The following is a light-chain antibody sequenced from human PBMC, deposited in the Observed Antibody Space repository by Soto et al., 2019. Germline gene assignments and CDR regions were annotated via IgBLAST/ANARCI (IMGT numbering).Light chain of an antibody. Sequence: QSVLTQPASVSGSPGQSITISCTGTSSDVGAYDYVSWYQQHPDRAPKLMIYEVSNRPSGVSNRFSGSKSVNTATLTISGLQAEDEADYCSSYSSRSTRVFGTGTKVTVL. CDR2: EVS. CDR3: SSYSSRSTRV. CDR1: SSDVGAYDY. J-gene: IGLJ1*01. V-gene: IGLV2-14*03.